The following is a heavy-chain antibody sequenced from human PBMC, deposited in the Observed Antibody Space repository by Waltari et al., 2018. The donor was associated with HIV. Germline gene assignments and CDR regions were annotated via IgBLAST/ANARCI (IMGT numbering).Heavy chain of an antibody. Sequence: EVQLLESGVDLVQPGGSLRVLCAASGFIFGNNAMSWVRQGPGKGLEWVASISGNGRDTNYAASVKGRFTISRDDSKNILYLQMNSLQAEDTAVYFCAGGFSHVLDYWGQGTLVTVSS. CDR2: ISGNGRDT. D-gene: IGHD5-18*01. J-gene: IGHJ4*02. CDR3: AGGFSHVLDY. CDR1: GFIFGNNA. V-gene: IGHV3-23*01.